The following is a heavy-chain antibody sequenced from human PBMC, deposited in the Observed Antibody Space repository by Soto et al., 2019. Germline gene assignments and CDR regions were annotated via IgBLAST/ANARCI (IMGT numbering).Heavy chain of an antibody. CDR3: AREVAYYDRSGFFDY. V-gene: IGHV3-30-3*01. CDR2: ISYDGNNK. CDR1: GFVCRSAA. J-gene: IGHJ4*02. D-gene: IGHD3-22*01. Sequence: QTGGSLRLSCAASGFVCRSAALDWVGQAPGKGLEWVALISYDGNNKYYADSVKGRFTISRDNSKNTLYLQMHSLRAEDTAVYYCAREVAYYDRSGFFDYWGQGALVTVSS.